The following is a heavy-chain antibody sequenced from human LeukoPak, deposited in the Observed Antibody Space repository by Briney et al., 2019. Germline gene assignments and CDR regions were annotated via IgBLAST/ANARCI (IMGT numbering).Heavy chain of an antibody. CDR1: GGSFSGYY. V-gene: IGHV4-34*01. J-gene: IGHJ6*02. CDR3: ASARDYYYYGMDV. Sequence: PSETLSLTCGVSGGSFSGYYWSWIRQPPGKGLEWIGEINRIGGTYYNPSLKSRVTISVDTSKNQFSLKLSSVTAADTAVYYCASARDYYYYGMDVWGQGTTVTVSS. CDR2: INRIGGT.